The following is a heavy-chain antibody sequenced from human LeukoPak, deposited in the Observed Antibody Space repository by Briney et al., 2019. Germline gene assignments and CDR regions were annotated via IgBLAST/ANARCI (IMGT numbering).Heavy chain of an antibody. V-gene: IGHV3-30*19. CDR1: GFSFRTYG. D-gene: IGHD6-6*01. J-gene: IGHJ4*02. CDR3: ARTLIEYSVSSCYFDY. CDR2: ISYDGSET. Sequence: QPGGSLRLSCAASGFSFRTYGMHWVRQAPGKGLDWVSFISYDGSETNYADSVKGRFTISRDNSKNTLYLQMNSLRAEDTAVYYCARTLIEYSVSSCYFDYWGQGTLVTVSS.